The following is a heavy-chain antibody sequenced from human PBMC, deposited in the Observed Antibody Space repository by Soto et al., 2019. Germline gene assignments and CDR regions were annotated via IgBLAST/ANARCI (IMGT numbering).Heavy chain of an antibody. D-gene: IGHD4-4*01. V-gene: IGHV3-33*01. CDR2: IWYDGSNK. CDR3: ARSLTTEHYYYYYMDV. J-gene: IGHJ6*03. Sequence: GGSLRLSCAASGFNFSSYGMHWVRKATGKGLEWVAVIWYDGSNKYYADSVKGRFTISRDNSKNTLYLQMNSLRAEDTAVYYCARSLTTEHYYYYYMDVWGKGTTVTVSS. CDR1: GFNFSSYG.